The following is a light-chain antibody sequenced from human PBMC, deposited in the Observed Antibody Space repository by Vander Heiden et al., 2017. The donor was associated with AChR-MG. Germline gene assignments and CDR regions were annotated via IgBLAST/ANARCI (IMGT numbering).Light chain of an antibody. CDR2: DDK. CDR3: QVWDSDGDHPV. J-gene: IGLJ3*02. V-gene: IGLV3-21*02. Sequence: SYVLTHTSSLSVAPGQPASITCGGKSIVLMRGHWYRQRPGQAPMLVLFDDKDRHSGIPERFSGSNTGNTATLTISRVEPGDEADYFCQVWDSDGDHPVFGGGTQLTVL. CDR1: SIVLMR.